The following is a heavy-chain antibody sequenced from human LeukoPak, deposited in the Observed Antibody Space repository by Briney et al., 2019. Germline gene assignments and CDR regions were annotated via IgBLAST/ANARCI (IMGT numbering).Heavy chain of an antibody. CDR1: GGTFTSSA. V-gene: IGHV1-69*13. CDR3: ARGPIIDIVIVPAADDYYYMDV. D-gene: IGHD2-2*01. J-gene: IGHJ6*03. CDR2: IIPIFGTP. Sequence: GASVKVSCKASGGTFTSSAISWVRQAPGQGLEWMGGIIPIFGTPNYAQNFQGRVTITADESTSTAYMELSSLRSEDTAVYYCARGPIIDIVIVPAADDYYYMDVWGKGTTVTVSS.